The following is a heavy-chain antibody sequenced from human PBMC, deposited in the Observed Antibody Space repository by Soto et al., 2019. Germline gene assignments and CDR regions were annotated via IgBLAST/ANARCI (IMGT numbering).Heavy chain of an antibody. J-gene: IGHJ4*02. CDR2: INSDGSST. D-gene: IGHD1-26*01. CDR3: ARLVSAAANDY. CDR1: GFTFSSYW. V-gene: IGHV3-74*01. Sequence: GGSLRLSCAASGFTFSSYWTHWVRQAPGKGLVWVSRINSDGSSTSYADSVKGRFTISRDNAKNTLYLQMNSLRAEDTAVYYCARLVSAAANDYWGQGALVTVSS.